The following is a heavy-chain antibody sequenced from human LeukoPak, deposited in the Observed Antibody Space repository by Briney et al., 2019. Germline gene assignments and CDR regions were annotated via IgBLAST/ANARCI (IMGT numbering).Heavy chain of an antibody. CDR1: GGSISISNYY. CDR2: ISYSGT. CDR3: ARRTSNPVGAIDY. Sequence: SEILSLTCTVSGGSISISNYYWGWIRQPPGRGLEWIGSISYSGTYYNPSLKSRLTISVDTCKNHFSLNLRSVTAADTAVYYCARRTSNPVGAIDYWGQGTLVTVSS. J-gene: IGHJ4*02. V-gene: IGHV4-39*01. D-gene: IGHD1-26*01.